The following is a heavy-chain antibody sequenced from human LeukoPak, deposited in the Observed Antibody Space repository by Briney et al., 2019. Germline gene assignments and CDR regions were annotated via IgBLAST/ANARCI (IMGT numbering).Heavy chain of an antibody. D-gene: IGHD1-26*01. CDR2: IWYDGSHK. V-gene: IGHV3-33*06. CDR3: VKDLVNFDY. Sequence: PGGSLRLSCAASGFTFSSYGMHWVRQAPGKGLEWVAVIWYDGSHKYYADSVKGRFTISRDNSKNTLYLQMNSLRAEDTAVYYCVKDLVNFDYWGQGTLVTVSS. CDR1: GFTFSSYG. J-gene: IGHJ4*02.